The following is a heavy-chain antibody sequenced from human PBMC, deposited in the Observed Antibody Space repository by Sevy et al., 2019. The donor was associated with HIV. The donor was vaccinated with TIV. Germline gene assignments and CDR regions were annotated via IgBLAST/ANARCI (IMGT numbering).Heavy chain of an antibody. CDR3: AKHKRYSGYDFWFDP. J-gene: IGHJ5*02. CDR2: IRGSGGST. CDR1: GFTFSSYA. D-gene: IGHD5-12*01. V-gene: IGHV3-23*01. Sequence: GGSLRLSCAASGFTFSSYAMSWVRQAPGKGLEWVSAIRGSGGSTYYADSWKGRFTISRDNSKNTLYLQMNSLRAEDTAVYYCAKHKRYSGYDFWFDPWGQGTLVTVSS.